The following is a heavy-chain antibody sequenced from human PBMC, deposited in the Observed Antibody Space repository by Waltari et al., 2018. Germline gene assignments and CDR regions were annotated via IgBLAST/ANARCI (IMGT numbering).Heavy chain of an antibody. D-gene: IGHD1-26*01. CDR2: IYYSGST. V-gene: IGHV4-59*01. J-gene: IGHJ4*02. CDR3: ARVWARPFSIVGAPSYFDY. Sequence: QVQLQESGPGLVKPSETLSLTCTVSGGSISSYYWSWIRQPPGQGLEWIGYIYYSGSTNYNPSLKSRVTISVDTSKNQFSLKLSSVTAADTALYYCARVWARPFSIVGAPSYFDYWGQGTLVTVSS. CDR1: GGSISSYY.